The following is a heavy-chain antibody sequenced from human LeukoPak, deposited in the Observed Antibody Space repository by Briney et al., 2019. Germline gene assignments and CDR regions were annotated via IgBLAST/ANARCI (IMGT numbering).Heavy chain of an antibody. CDR2: IYPGDSDT. CDR1: GYSFPNYW. CDR3: ARRSESSEYFQH. D-gene: IGHD3-10*01. Sequence: GESLKISCKGSGYSFPNYWIGWVRQMPGKGLEWMGIIYPGDSDTRYNPSFQGQVTISADKSISTAYLQWSSLEASDTAMYYCARRSESSEYFQHWGQGTLVTVSS. J-gene: IGHJ1*01. V-gene: IGHV5-51*01.